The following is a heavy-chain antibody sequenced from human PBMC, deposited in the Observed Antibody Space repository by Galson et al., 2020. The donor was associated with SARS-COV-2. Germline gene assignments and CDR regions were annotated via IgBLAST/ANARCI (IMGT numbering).Heavy chain of an antibody. D-gene: IGHD6-13*01. V-gene: IGHV3-30*18. J-gene: IGHJ5*02. CDR1: GFTFSSYG. CDR3: AKDPLAGYGSRGTGWFAP. CDR2: ISYDGSNK. Sequence: GGSLRLSCAASGFTFSSYGMHWVRQAPGKGLEWVAVISYDGSNKYYADSVKGRFTISRDNSKNTLYLQMNSLRAEDTAVYYCAKDPLAGYGSRGTGWFAPRGQGTLVTVSS.